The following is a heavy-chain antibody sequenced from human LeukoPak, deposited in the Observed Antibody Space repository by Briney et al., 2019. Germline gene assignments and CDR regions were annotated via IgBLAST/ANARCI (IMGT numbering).Heavy chain of an antibody. D-gene: IGHD3-16*01. V-gene: IGHV4-59*12. J-gene: IGHJ4*02. CDR2: LYYSGST. CDR3: ARGGRLRLVYFDY. Sequence: SETLSLTCTVSGDSISSYYWSWIRQPPGKGLEWIGYLYYSGSTNYNPSLKSRVTISVDTSKNQFSLKLSSVTAADTAVYYCARGGRLRLVYFDYWGQGTLVTVSS. CDR1: GDSISSYY.